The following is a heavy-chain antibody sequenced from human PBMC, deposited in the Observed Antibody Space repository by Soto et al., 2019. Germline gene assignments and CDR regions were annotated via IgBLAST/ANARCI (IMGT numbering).Heavy chain of an antibody. CDR1: GGSISSGGYS. CDR2: IYHSGST. V-gene: IGHV4-30-2*01. D-gene: IGHD4-17*01. J-gene: IGHJ4*02. Sequence: PSETLSLTCAVSGGSISSGGYSWSWIRQPPGKGLEWIGYIYHSGSTYYNPSLKSRVTISVDRSKNQFSLKLSSVTAADTAVYYCARGDYGDYFDYWGQGTLVTVS. CDR3: ARGDYGDYFDY.